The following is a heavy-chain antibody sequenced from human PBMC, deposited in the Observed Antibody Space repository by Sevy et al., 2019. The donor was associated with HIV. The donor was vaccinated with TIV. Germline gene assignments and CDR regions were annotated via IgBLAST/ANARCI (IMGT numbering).Heavy chain of an antibody. CDR2: ISYDGSNK. J-gene: IGHJ6*02. V-gene: IGHV3-30*18. D-gene: IGHD1-26*01. Sequence: GGSLRLSCAASGFTFSSYGMHWVRQAPGKGLEWVAVISYDGSNKYYADSVKGRFTISRDSSKNTLYLQMNSLRAEDTAVYYCAKEEGVGATGYYYGMDVWGQGTTVTVSS. CDR3: AKEEGVGATGYYYGMDV. CDR1: GFTFSSYG.